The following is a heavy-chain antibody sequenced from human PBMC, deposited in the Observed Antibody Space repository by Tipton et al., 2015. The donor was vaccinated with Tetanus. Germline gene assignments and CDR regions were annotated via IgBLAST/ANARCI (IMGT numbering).Heavy chain of an antibody. J-gene: IGHJ4*02. CDR3: ARESRSKIVGQ. Sequence: SLRLSCAASGFTFSTYWMGWSRQAPGKGLEWVAKIKEDGSEKYYVDSVKGRFTISRDNAENSLFLQMNSLRVEDAAMYYCARESRSKIVGQWGQGVLVTVSS. V-gene: IGHV3-7*01. D-gene: IGHD2-21*01. CDR2: IKEDGSEK. CDR1: GFTFSTYW.